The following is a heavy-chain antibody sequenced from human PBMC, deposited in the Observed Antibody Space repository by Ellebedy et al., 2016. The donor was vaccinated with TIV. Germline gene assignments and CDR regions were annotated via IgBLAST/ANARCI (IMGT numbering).Heavy chain of an antibody. CDR1: GGSLSGHY. V-gene: IGHV4-34*01. D-gene: IGHD5-18*01. Sequence: MPSETLSLTCGIYGGSLSGHYWSWIRQPPGKGLEWIGEINHSGSTNYNPSPKSRVTISVDTSKNQFSLKLTSVTAADTAVYYCASHRGYTYGPYDYWGQGTLVTVSS. J-gene: IGHJ4*02. CDR3: ASHRGYTYGPYDY. CDR2: INHSGST.